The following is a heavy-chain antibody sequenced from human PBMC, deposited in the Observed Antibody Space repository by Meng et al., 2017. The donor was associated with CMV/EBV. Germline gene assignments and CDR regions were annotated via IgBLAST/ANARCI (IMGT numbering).Heavy chain of an antibody. J-gene: IGHJ3*01. D-gene: IGHD3-3*01. CDR1: GFTFSRYA. CDR3: AKFFSPTFGVVEGHDAFDF. V-gene: IGHV3-23*01. CDR2: IRGGGDNNT. Sequence: GGSLRLSCAASGFTFSRYAMSWVRQAPGKGLEWVSAIRGGGDNNTYYSDSVKGRFTISRDNSKNTLYLQMNSLRADDTAVYYCAKFFSPTFGVVEGHDAFDFWGPGTMVTVSS.